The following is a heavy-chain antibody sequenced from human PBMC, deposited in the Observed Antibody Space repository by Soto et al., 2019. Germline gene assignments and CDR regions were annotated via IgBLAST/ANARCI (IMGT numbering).Heavy chain of an antibody. CDR3: AKMALYGSGSHIDY. CDR2: IGSSGGTT. CDR1: GFTFSNYA. Sequence: GGSLRLSCAASGFTFSNYAMSWVRQAPGKGLEWVSGIGSSGGTTHLADSVKGRFTLSRDNSKDTLYLQVNTLRADDTALYYCAKMALYGSGSHIDYWGQGTLVTVSS. V-gene: IGHV3-23*01. D-gene: IGHD3-10*01. J-gene: IGHJ4*02.